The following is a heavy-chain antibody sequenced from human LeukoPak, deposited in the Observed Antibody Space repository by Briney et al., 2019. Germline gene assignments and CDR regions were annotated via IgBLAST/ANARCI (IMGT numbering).Heavy chain of an antibody. Sequence: SETLSLTCTVSVDSIDAYYWSWIRQPPWKGLEWVGYVYHSGSTNYNPSLKSRVTISVDTSKNQFSLKLSSVTAADTAVYYCARTSIVGANEYFQHWGQGTLVTVSS. V-gene: IGHV4-59*08. CDR3: ARTSIVGANEYFQH. D-gene: IGHD1-26*01. CDR1: VDSIDAYY. J-gene: IGHJ1*01. CDR2: VYHSGST.